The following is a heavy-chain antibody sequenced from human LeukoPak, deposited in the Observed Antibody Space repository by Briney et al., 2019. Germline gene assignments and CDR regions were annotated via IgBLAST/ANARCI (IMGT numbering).Heavy chain of an antibody. CDR1: GYTFTGYY. CDR3: ARGRVGATVYDAFDI. V-gene: IGHV1-2*02. CDR2: INPNSGGT. Sequence: ASVKVSCKASGYTFTGYYMHWVRQAPGRGLEWMGWINPNSGGTNYARKFQGRVTMTRDTSISTAYMELSRLRSDDTAVYYCARGRVGATVYDAFDIWGQGTMVTVSS. D-gene: IGHD1-26*01. J-gene: IGHJ3*02.